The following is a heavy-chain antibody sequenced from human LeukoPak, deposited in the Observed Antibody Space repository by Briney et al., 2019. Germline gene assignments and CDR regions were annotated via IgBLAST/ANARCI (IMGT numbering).Heavy chain of an antibody. J-gene: IGHJ4*02. CDR3: ASHRGYSYGYNY. Sequence: KASETLSLPCTVSGGSISSSSYYWGWIRQPPGKGLKWIGSIYYSGSTYYNPSLKSRVTISVDTSKNQFSLKLSSVTAADTAVYYYASHRGYSYGYNYWGQGTLVTVSS. CDR2: IYYSGST. V-gene: IGHV4-39*01. CDR1: GGSISSSSYY. D-gene: IGHD5-18*01.